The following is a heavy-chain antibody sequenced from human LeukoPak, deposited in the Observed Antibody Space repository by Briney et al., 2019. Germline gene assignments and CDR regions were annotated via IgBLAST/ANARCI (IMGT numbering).Heavy chain of an antibody. CDR3: ARGGGYCSGGSCYDWFDP. CDR1: GGSFSGYY. D-gene: IGHD2-15*01. Sequence: SETLSLTCAVYGGSFSGYYWSWIRQPPGKGLEWIGEINHSGSTNYNPSLKSRVTISVDTSKNQFSLKLSSVTAAGTAVYYCARGGGYCSGGSCYDWFDPWGQGTLVTVSS. J-gene: IGHJ5*02. V-gene: IGHV4-34*01. CDR2: INHSGST.